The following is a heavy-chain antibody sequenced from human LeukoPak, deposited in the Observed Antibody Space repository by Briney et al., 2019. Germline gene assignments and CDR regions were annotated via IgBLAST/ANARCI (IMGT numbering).Heavy chain of an antibody. CDR3: VKDYQVGNSPAFGDY. CDR1: GFTFSSSA. D-gene: IGHD1-26*01. V-gene: IGHV3-23*01. Sequence: GGSLRLSCAASGFTFSSSAMSWVRQVPGKGLEWVSGISASGGSTYYADSVRGRFTISRDNSKNTLYVQMNSLRVEDTAVYYCVKDYQVGNSPAFGDYWGQGTLVTISS. J-gene: IGHJ4*02. CDR2: ISASGGST.